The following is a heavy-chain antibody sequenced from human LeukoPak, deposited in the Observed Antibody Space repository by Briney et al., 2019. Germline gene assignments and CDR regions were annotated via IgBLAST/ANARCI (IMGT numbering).Heavy chain of an antibody. J-gene: IGHJ4*02. CDR2: TYYRSEWYS. V-gene: IGHV6-1*01. D-gene: IGHD3-3*01. CDR3: TRETDFWSGFLD. CDR1: GDSVSSNSAA. Sequence: SQTLSLTCAISGDSVSSNSAAWNWIRQSPSRGLEWLGRTYYRSEWYSDYAESVKSRLIINADTSKNQCSLHLKSVTPDDTAVYYCTRETDFWSGFLDWGQGTLVTVSS.